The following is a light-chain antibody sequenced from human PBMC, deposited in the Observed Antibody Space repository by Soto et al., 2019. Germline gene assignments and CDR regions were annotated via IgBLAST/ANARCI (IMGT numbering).Light chain of an antibody. Sequence: DSSTIPVRASQSISSWLAWYPQKPGKAPKLLIYDASSLESGVTSRFSGSGSGTEFTLTISSLQPDEFATYYCQQYNTWTFGQGTEVDI. J-gene: IGKJ1*01. V-gene: IGKV1-5*01. CDR3: QQYNTWT. CDR1: QSISSW. CDR2: DAS.